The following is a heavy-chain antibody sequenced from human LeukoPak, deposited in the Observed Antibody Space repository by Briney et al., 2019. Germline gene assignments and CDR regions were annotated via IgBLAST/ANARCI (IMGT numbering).Heavy chain of an antibody. CDR1: GGSISIANYF. CDR3: ARVSWERNYGMDV. J-gene: IGHJ6*02. D-gene: IGHD1-26*01. Sequence: SETLSLTCTVSGGSISIANYFWGWIRQPPGKGLEWIGSTYYDGSTYYNPSLKSRVTISRDTSKDQFSLRLSSVTAADTAVYYCARVSWERNYGMDVWGQGTTVTVSS. V-gene: IGHV4-39*07. CDR2: TYYDGST.